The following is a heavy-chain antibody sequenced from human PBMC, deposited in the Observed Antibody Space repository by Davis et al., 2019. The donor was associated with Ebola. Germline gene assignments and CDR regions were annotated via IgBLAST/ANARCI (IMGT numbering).Heavy chain of an antibody. CDR3: EVSIAAAGYDVFDI. V-gene: IGHV3-73*01. CDR2: IRSKANSYAT. CDR1: GFTFSGSA. J-gene: IGHJ3*02. D-gene: IGHD6-13*01. Sequence: GESLKISCAASGFTFSGSAMHWVRQASGKGLEWVGRIRSKANSYATAYAASVKGRFTISRDDSKNTAYLQMNSLKTEDTAVYYCEVSIAAAGYDVFDIWGQGTMVTVSS.